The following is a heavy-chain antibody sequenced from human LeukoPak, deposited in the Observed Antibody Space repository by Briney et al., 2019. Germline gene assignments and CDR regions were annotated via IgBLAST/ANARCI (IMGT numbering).Heavy chain of an antibody. J-gene: IGHJ6*02. CDR1: GGTFSSYA. V-gene: IGHV1-69*13. D-gene: IGHD3-10*01. CDR2: IIPIFGTA. CDR3: AKPGDGSGLYYYGMDV. Sequence: SVKVSCKASGGTFSSYAISWVRQAPGQGLEWMGGIIPIFGTANYAQKFQGRVTITADESTSTAYMELSSLRSEDTAVYYCAKPGDGSGLYYYGMDVWGQGTTVTVSS.